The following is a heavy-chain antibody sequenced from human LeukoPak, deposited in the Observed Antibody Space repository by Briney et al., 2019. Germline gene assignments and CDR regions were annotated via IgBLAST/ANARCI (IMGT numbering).Heavy chain of an antibody. V-gene: IGHV1-46*01. CDR1: GYTFTSYY. J-gene: IGHJ4*02. CDR2: INPSGGST. Sequence: RASVKVSCKASGYTFTSYYMHWVRQAPGQGLEWMGIINPSGGSTSYAQKFQGRVTMTRDMSTSTVYMELSSLRSEDTAVYYCARGQYYDSSGYYTYYFDYWGQGTLVTVSS. D-gene: IGHD3-22*01. CDR3: ARGQYYDSSGYYTYYFDY.